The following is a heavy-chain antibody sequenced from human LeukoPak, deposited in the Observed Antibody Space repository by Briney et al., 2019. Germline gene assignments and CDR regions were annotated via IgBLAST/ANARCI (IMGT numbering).Heavy chain of an antibody. V-gene: IGHV1-18*01. J-gene: IGHJ4*02. CDR2: ISAYNGNT. CDR3: ARAPKGGYRGYVVY. D-gene: IGHD5-12*01. Sequence: GASVKVSCKASGYTFTSYGISWVRQAPGQGLEWMGWISAYNGNTNYAQKLQGRVTMTTDTSTSTAYMELRSLRSDDKAVYYCARAPKGGYRGYVVYWGQGPLVTVSS. CDR1: GYTFTSYG.